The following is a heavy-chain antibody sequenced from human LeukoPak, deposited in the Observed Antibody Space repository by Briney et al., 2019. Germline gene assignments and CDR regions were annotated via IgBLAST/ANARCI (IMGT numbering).Heavy chain of an antibody. V-gene: IGHV3-48*03. Sequence: GGPLRLSCVASGFTFSSYEMNWVRQAPGKGLEWVSYISPSGGTTIYYADSVKGRFTISRDNAKSSLYLQMNSLRAEDTAVYYCARDWTKGLDDAFDIWGQGTVVTVSS. CDR1: GFTFSSYE. CDR2: ISPSGGTTI. D-gene: IGHD3/OR15-3a*01. CDR3: ARDWTKGLDDAFDI. J-gene: IGHJ3*02.